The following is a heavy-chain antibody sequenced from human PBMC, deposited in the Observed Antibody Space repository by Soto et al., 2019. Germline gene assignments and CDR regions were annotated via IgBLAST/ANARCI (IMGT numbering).Heavy chain of an antibody. V-gene: IGHV4-59*08. J-gene: IGHJ4*02. CDR1: GVSISSYY. CDR2: IYYSGST. Sequence: SETLSLTCTVSGVSISSYYWSWIRQPPGKGLEWIGYIYYSGSTNYNPSLKSRVTISVDTSKNQFSLKLSSVTAADTAVYYCARKSRSPYDSSGYYWVPAFDYWGQGTLVTVSS. D-gene: IGHD3-22*01. CDR3: ARKSRSPYDSSGYYWVPAFDY.